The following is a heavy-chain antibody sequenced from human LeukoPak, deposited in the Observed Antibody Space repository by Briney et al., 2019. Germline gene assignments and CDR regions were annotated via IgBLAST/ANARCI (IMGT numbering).Heavy chain of an antibody. CDR2: IKPNSGDT. CDR1: GYIFTGYR. V-gene: IGHV1-2*02. Sequence: ASVKVSCKASGYIFTGYRIHWVRQAPGQGLEWMAWIKPNSGDTKYAQKFQGRVTVTRDTSMTTAYMEVSRLRSDDTAAYYCARVSGVTRRDGYNFDYWGQGTLVTVSS. CDR3: ARVSGVTRRDGYNFDY. D-gene: IGHD5-24*01. J-gene: IGHJ4*02.